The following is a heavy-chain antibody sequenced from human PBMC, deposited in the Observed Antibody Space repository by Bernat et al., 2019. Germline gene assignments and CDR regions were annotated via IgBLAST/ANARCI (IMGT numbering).Heavy chain of an antibody. CDR3: ARDSDYGSGSLDY. Sequence: QVQLVESGGGVVQPGRSLRLSCAASGFTFSSYGMHWVRQAPGKGLEWVAVIWYDGSNKYYADSVKGRFTSSRDKSKNTLYLQMNSLRAEDTAVYYCARDSDYGSGSLDYWGQGTLVTVSS. D-gene: IGHD3-10*01. J-gene: IGHJ4*02. V-gene: IGHV3-33*01. CDR2: IWYDGSNK. CDR1: GFTFSSYG.